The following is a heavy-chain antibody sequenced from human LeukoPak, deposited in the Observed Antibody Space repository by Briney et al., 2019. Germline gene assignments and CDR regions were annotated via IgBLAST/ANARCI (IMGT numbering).Heavy chain of an antibody. CDR3: ARTTVTTYFYYYYYYMDV. D-gene: IGHD4-17*01. V-gene: IGHV4-4*02. J-gene: IGHJ6*03. Sequence: SETLSLTCAVSGGSISSSNWWSWVRQPPGKGLEWIGEIYHSGSTNYNPSLKSRVTISVDKSKNQFSLKLSSVTAADTAVNYCARTTVTTYFYYYYYYMDVWGKGTTVTVSS. CDR1: GGSISSSNW. CDR2: IYHSGST.